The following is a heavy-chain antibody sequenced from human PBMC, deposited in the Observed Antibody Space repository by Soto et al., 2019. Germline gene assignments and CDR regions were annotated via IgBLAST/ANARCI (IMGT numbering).Heavy chain of an antibody. D-gene: IGHD2-15*01. CDR3: ARGGRYCSGGSCYRQAHYYYYYYMDV. J-gene: IGHJ6*03. CDR2: MNPNSGNT. CDR1: GYTFTSYD. Sequence: ASVKVSCKASGYTFTSYDINWVRQATGQGLEWMGWMNPNSGNTGYAQKFQGRVTMMRNTSISTAYMELSSLRSEDTAVYYCARGGRYCSGGSCYRQAHYYYYYYMDVWGKGTTVTVSS. V-gene: IGHV1-8*01.